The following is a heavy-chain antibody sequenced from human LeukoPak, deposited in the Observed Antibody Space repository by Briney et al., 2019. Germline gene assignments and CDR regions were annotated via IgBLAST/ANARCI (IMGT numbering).Heavy chain of an antibody. V-gene: IGHV4-59*01. Sequence: SETLSLTCTVSGGSISSFYWSWIRQPPGKGLEWIGYIYYSGSTNYNPSLKSRVTISVDTSKNQFSLKLSSVTAADTAVYYCARVGYPWCMGSLFDPWGQGTLVTVSS. D-gene: IGHD2-8*02. CDR2: IYYSGST. CDR3: ARVGYPWCMGSLFDP. J-gene: IGHJ5*02. CDR1: GGSISSFY.